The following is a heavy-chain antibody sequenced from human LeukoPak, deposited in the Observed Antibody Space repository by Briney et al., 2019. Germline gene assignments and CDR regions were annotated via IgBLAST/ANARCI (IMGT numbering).Heavy chain of an antibody. J-gene: IGHJ4*02. Sequence: PGESLRLSCVASGFTFSSSGMNWVRQAPGKGLDWVSSISGSGNSTYDADSVKGRFTISRDNSKNTLYLQMNSLRAEDAAVYYCAKKTGGSYRYLVAPFDYWGQGTLVTVPS. V-gene: IGHV3-23*01. CDR2: ISGSGNST. CDR3: AKKTGGSYRYLVAPFDY. D-gene: IGHD3-16*02. CDR1: GFTFSSSG.